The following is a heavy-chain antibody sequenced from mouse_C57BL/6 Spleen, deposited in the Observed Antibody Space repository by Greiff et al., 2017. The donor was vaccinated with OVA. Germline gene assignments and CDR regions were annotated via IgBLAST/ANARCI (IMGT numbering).Heavy chain of an antibody. CDR1: GYTFTDYY. CDR2: INPNNGGT. CDR3: ARGEGYFDY. Sequence: EVQLQQSGPELVKPGASVKISCKASGYTFTDYYMNWVKQSHGKSLEWIGDINPNNGGTSYNQKFKGKATLTVDKPSSTAYMELRSLTSEDSAVYYCARGEGYFDYWGQGTTLTVSS. J-gene: IGHJ2*01. V-gene: IGHV1-26*01.